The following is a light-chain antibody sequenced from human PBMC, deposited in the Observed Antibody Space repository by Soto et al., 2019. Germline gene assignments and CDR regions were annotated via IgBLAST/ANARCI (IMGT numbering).Light chain of an antibody. V-gene: IGKV3-20*01. J-gene: IGKJ1*01. Sequence: EIVLTQSPGTLSLSPGERATLSCRASQTVTSNYLAWYQRKPGQAPRLLIYGASSRATDIPDRFSGSGSGTDFTLPIPRLEPEDFAVYFCQQYAGSPSTFGQGTKVEIK. CDR3: QQYAGSPST. CDR2: GAS. CDR1: QTVTSNY.